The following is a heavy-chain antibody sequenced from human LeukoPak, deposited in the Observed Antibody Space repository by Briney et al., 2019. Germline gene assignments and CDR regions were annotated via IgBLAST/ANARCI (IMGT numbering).Heavy chain of an antibody. V-gene: IGHV3-30*18. CDR2: ISYDGNNK. D-gene: IGHD3-16*01. CDR1: GFTFSSYG. CDR3: AKRGDGGHKSLEY. Sequence: TGGSLRLSCAASGFTFSSYGMHWVRQAPGKGLEWVAVISYDGNNKYYADSVKDRFTVSRDNSKNTLYLQMSSLKTEDTAVYYCAKRGDGGHKSLEYWGQGTLVIVSS. J-gene: IGHJ4*02.